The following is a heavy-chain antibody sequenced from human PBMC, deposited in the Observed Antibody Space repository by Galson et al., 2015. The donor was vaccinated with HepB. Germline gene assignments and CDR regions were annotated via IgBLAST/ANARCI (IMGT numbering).Heavy chain of an antibody. J-gene: IGHJ4*02. V-gene: IGHV3-64D*06. Sequence: SLRLSCAASGFTFSNYAMNWVRRAPGKRLEYVSRISSDGGNTDYADSVKGRFTISRDNSKNTLFLQMNSLRVEDTAVYYCVKDKWFGARHPFDYWGQGTLVTVSS. CDR2: ISSDGGNT. CDR1: GFTFSNYA. CDR3: VKDKWFGARHPFDY. D-gene: IGHD3-10*01.